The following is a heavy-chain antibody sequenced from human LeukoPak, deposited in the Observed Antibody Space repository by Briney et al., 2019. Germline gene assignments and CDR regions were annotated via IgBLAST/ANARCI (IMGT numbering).Heavy chain of an antibody. V-gene: IGHV3-21*01. Sequence: PGGSLRLSCAASGFTFSSSGMNWVRQAPGKGLEWVSSISSTGNYIYYTESMKGRFTISRDNAKNLQMNSLRAEDTAVYYCARGRVLAAAGLDPWGQGTLVTVSS. J-gene: IGHJ5*02. CDR3: ARGRVLAAAGLDP. CDR2: ISSTGNYI. CDR1: GFTFSSSG. D-gene: IGHD6-13*01.